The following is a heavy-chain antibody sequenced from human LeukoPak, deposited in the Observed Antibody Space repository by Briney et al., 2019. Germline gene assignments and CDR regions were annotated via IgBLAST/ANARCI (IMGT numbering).Heavy chain of an antibody. D-gene: IGHD6-19*01. J-gene: IGHJ4*02. CDR3: ARGPPGARLEQAGNDY. CDR1: GYTFASYD. CDR2: VNPTNGRP. Sequence: ASVKVSCKASGYTFASYDINWVRQATGQGLEWMEWVNPTNGRPGYGQKFQGRVTLTSDPSISTVYMELSSLTSEDTAVYYCARGPPGARLEQAGNDYWGQGTQVTVSS. V-gene: IGHV1-8*01.